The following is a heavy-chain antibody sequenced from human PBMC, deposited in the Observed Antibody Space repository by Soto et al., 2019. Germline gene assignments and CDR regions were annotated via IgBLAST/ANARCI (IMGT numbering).Heavy chain of an antibody. V-gene: IGHV1-69*01. Sequence: QVQLVQSGAEVKMPGSSVKVSCTASGGTFDTYALSWVRQAPGQGREWLGGIIPIFTKPTYARKFQGRITITADESTTTVYLDLSSLTSDDTAVYYCARTGDIVVVGDFYYGMDVWGQGTTVIVSS. CDR3: ARTGDIVVVGDFYYGMDV. CDR2: IIPIFTKP. CDR1: GGTFDTYA. D-gene: IGHD2-2*01. J-gene: IGHJ6*02.